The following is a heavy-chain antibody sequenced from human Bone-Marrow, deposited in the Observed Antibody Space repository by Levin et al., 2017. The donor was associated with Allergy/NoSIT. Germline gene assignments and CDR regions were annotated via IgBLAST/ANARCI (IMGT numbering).Heavy chain of an antibody. D-gene: IGHD1-1*01. CDR1: GGTLNSLT. J-gene: IGHJ4*02. CDR2: IIPMFGIA. Sequence: ASVKVSCKASGGTLNSLTLSWVRQAPGQGLEWMGRIIPMFGIAKYAQKFQDRVTITADRSTRTAYMEVNSLTFEDTAVYFCARGTQPTYYFDYWGQGTPVTVSS. V-gene: IGHV1-69*02. CDR3: ARGTQPTYYFDY.